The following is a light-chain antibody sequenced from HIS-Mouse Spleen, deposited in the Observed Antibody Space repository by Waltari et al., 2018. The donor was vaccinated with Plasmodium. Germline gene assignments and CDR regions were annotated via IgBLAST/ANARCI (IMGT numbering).Light chain of an antibody. CDR2: SNN. CDR1: SSNIGSNT. Sequence: QSVLTQPPSASGTPGQRVTISCSGSSSNIGSNTVTWYQQLPGTAPKLRIHSNNQRPSGVPDRFSGSKSGTSASLAISGLQSEDEADYYCAAWDDSLNGVVFGGGTKLTVL. J-gene: IGLJ2*01. V-gene: IGLV1-44*01. CDR3: AAWDDSLNGVV.